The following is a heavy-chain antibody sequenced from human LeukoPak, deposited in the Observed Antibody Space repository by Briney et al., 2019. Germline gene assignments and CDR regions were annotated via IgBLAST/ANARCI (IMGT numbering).Heavy chain of an antibody. D-gene: IGHD3-10*01. CDR1: GFTVSNNY. CDR2: IHSGYTT. Sequence: GGSLRLSCAASGFTVSNNYMSWVRQAPGKGLEWVSVIHSGYTTYYADSVKGRFTISRDNSKNTLYLQMNSLRAEDTAVYYCARDLDASGRFDYWGQGTQVTVSS. CDR3: ARDLDASGRFDY. V-gene: IGHV3-66*01. J-gene: IGHJ4*02.